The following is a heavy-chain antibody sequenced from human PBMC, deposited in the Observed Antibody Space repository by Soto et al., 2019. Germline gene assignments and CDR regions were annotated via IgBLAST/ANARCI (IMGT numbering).Heavy chain of an antibody. V-gene: IGHV3-30-3*01. CDR3: AKDEYFDYGFWYFDL. D-gene: IGHD3-9*01. CDR1: GFTFSTYT. CDR2: ISYDGSTK. Sequence: QVQLVESGGGVVQPGRSLRLSCVASGFTFSTYTMHWVRQAPGKGLEWVAVISYDGSTKYYEDSVKGRFTFSRDNSKNTLYMQMNSLRAEDTAVYYCAKDEYFDYGFWYFDLWGRGTPVTVSS. J-gene: IGHJ2*01.